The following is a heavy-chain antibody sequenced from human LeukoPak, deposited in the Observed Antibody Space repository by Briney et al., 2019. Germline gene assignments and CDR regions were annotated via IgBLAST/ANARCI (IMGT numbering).Heavy chain of an antibody. V-gene: IGHV4-39*01. D-gene: IGHD4-17*01. Sequence: SETLSLTCIVSGGSISSSRDYWAWIRQPPGKGLEWIANIYYSGSTYYSPSLKSRVIISVDTSKNQFSLKLSSVTAADTAVYYCARLSTVTTSFDYWGQGTLVTVSS. CDR3: ARLSTVTTSFDY. J-gene: IGHJ4*02. CDR1: GGSISSSRDY. CDR2: IYYSGST.